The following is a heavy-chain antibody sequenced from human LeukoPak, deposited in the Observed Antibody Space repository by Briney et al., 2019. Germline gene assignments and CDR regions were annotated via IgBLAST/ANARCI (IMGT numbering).Heavy chain of an antibody. D-gene: IGHD6-13*01. J-gene: IGHJ4*02. Sequence: SETLSLTCAVYGGSFSGYYWSWIRQPPGKGLEWIGEINHSGSTNYNPSLKSRVTISVDTSKNQFSLKLSSVTAADTAVYYCARVSMEQLVNFDYWGQGILVTVSS. CDR3: ARVSMEQLVNFDY. CDR1: GGSFSGYY. V-gene: IGHV4-34*01. CDR2: INHSGST.